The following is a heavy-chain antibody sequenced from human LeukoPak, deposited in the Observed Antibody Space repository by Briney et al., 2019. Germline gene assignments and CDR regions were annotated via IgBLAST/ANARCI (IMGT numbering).Heavy chain of an antibody. J-gene: IGHJ4*02. CDR2: INHSGST. CDR3: ARVKGAWGIAAAGNFDY. CDR1: GGSFSGYY. Sequence: SETLSLTCAVYGGSFSGYYWSWIRQPPGKGLEWIGEINHSGSTNYNPSLKSRVTISVDTSKNQFSLKLSSVTAADTAVYYCARVKGAWGIAAAGNFDYWGQGTLVTVSS. D-gene: IGHD6-13*01. V-gene: IGHV4-34*01.